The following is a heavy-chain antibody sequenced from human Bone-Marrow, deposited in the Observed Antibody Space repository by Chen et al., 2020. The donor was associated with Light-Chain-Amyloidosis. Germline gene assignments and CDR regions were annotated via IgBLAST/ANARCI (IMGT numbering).Heavy chain of an antibody. V-gene: IGHV3-30-3*01. CDR2: ISYNGGTV. J-gene: IGHJ6*02. CDR1: GFPLSYYA. Sequence: QLQVVESGGGVVQPGRSLRLSCAASGFPLSYYAVHWVRQAPGKGLDWVAVISYNGGTVYYGDSVKGRFTVSRDNSKNTVFLEMNSLRPEDTAVYYCARDRKLEPYYYYGMDVWGLGTTVTVSS. CDR3: ARDRKLEPYYYYGMDV.